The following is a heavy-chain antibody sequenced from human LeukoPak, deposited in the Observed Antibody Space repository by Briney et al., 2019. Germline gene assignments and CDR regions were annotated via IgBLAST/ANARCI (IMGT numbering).Heavy chain of an antibody. CDR1: GFTFNGHS. Sequence: PGGSLRLSCAASGFTFNGHSMHWVRQAPGKGLEWVAHISYDGSNTFFADSVKGRFTISRENSRYTVYLQMNSLRREDTAFYYCVRRAAYYDSSGYLAPDYYFDLWGQGTLVTVSS. J-gene: IGHJ4*02. CDR3: VRRAAYYDSSGYLAPDYYFDL. V-gene: IGHV3-30*04. CDR2: ISYDGSNT. D-gene: IGHD3-22*01.